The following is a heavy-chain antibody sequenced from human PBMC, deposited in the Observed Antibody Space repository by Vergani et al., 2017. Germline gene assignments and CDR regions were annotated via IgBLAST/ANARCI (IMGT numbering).Heavy chain of an antibody. D-gene: IGHD6-13*01. CDR2: ISWNRGSI. Sequence: EVQLVESGGGLVQPGRSLRLSCAASGFTFDDYAMHWVRQAPGKGLEWVSGISWNRGSIGYADSVKGRFTIASDNAKNSLYLQMNSLRAEDTALYYCAKDAGTLWYFQHWGQGTLVTVSS. CDR1: GFTFDDYA. CDR3: AKDAGTLWYFQH. J-gene: IGHJ1*01. V-gene: IGHV3-9*01.